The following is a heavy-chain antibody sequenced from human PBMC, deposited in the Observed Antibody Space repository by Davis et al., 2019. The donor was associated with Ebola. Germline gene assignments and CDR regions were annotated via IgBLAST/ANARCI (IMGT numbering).Heavy chain of an antibody. Sequence: GESLKISCAASGFTFDDYGMSWVRQAPGKGLEWVSAISGSGGSTYYADSVKGRFTISRDNSKNTLDLQMNSLRAEDTAVYYCARGGDYYYGMDVWGQGTTVTVSS. CDR2: ISGSGGST. D-gene: IGHD3-10*01. J-gene: IGHJ6*02. CDR1: GFTFDDYG. V-gene: IGHV3-23*01. CDR3: ARGGDYYYGMDV.